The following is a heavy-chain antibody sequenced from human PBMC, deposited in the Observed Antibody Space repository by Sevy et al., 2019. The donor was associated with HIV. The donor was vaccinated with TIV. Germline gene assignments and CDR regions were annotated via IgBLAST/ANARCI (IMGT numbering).Heavy chain of an antibody. CDR3: ARGRLIVARERWFDP. V-gene: IGHV4-31*03. J-gene: IGHJ5*02. D-gene: IGHD5-12*01. CDR1: GASMRSGTYY. CDR2: IYYTGST. Sequence: SETLSLTCTVSGASMRSGTYYWSWIRQHPGKGLEWIGYIYYTGSTYYNPSLKSRVIILLDASKNQFSLKLSSVTAADTAVYYCARGRLIVARERWFDPWGQGTLVTVSS.